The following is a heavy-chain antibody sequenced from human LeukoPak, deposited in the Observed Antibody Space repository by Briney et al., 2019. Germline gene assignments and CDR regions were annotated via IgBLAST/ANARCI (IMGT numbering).Heavy chain of an antibody. D-gene: IGHD5-12*01. J-gene: IGHJ4*02. CDR3: AKPGVRRDGYSDY. V-gene: IGHV3-23*01. Sequence: GGSLRLSCAASGFTFSSYAMSWVRQAPGKGLEWVPAISGSGGSTYYADSVKGRFTISRDNSKSTLYLQMNSLRAEDTAVYYCAKPGVRRDGYSDYWGQGTLVTVSS. CDR1: GFTFSSYA. CDR2: ISGSGGST.